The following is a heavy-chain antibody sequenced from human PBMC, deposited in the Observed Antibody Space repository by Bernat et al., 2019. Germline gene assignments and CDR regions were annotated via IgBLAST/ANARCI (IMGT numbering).Heavy chain of an antibody. J-gene: IGHJ6*02. CDR3: ARGWGLYSYGYMPYYYGMDV. CDR1: GFTFSSYS. Sequence: EVQLVESGGGLVKPGGSLRLSCAASGFTFSSYSMNWVRQAPGKGQEWVSSISSSSSYIYYADSVKGRFTISRDNAKNSLYLQMNSLRAEDTAVYYCARGWGLYSYGYMPYYYGMDVWGQGTTVTVSS. D-gene: IGHD5-18*01. V-gene: IGHV3-21*01. CDR2: ISSSSSYI.